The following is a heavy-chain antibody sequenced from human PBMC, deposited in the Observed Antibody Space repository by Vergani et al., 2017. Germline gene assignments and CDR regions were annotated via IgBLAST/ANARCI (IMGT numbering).Heavy chain of an antibody. CDR3: AGHATVEWLVKLGWIDP. Sequence: QLQLQESGPGLVKPSATLSLTCSVSGASIRSSYYYWGWIRQPPGTGLELIASIYYSGSTYYNPSLKSRVTISVDTSKNQFSLKLSSVTAADTAVYFCAGHATVEWLVKLGWIDPWGQGILVTVSS. D-gene: IGHD6-19*01. V-gene: IGHV4-39*01. CDR2: IYYSGST. CDR1: GASIRSSYYY. J-gene: IGHJ5*02.